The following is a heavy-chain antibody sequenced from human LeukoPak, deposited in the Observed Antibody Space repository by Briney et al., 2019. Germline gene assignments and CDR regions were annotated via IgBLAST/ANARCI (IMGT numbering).Heavy chain of an antibody. CDR1: GGSLRSYN. Sequence: SETLSLTCTVSGGSLRSYNYNWIRQPPGKGLEWIGNIYYGGSTNYKPSLKSRVTISIDKSKSQFSLKLSSVTAADTAMYYCARNWSILGDINWFDPWGQGTLVTVSS. CDR2: IYYGGST. CDR3: ARNWSILGDINWFDP. V-gene: IGHV4-59*01. D-gene: IGHD1-1*01. J-gene: IGHJ5*02.